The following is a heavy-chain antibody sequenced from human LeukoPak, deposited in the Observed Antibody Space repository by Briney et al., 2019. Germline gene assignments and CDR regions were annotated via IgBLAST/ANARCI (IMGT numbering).Heavy chain of an antibody. CDR1: GFAFGSEA. D-gene: IGHD4-11*01. Sequence: GGSLRLSCAASGFAFGSEAMSWVRQSPARGLEWVVSISPGGGTTYYADYVKGRFTISRDNSKSTLYLEMNSLRVEDTAVYYCTKVRSGSSNWALRVFDYWGQGALVTVSS. CDR3: TKVRSGSSNWALRVFDY. CDR2: ISPGGGTT. V-gene: IGHV3-23*01. J-gene: IGHJ4*02.